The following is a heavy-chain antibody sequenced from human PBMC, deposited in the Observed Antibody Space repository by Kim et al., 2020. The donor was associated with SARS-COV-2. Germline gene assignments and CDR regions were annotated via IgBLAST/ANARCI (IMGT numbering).Heavy chain of an antibody. CDR3: ASAPYVWGSYRLYFDY. Sequence: SETLSLTCAVYGGSFSGYYWSWIRQPPGKGLEWIGEINHSGSTNYNPSLKSRVTISVDTSKNQFSLKLSSVTAADTAVYYCASAPYVWGSYRLYFDYWGQGTLVTVSS. CDR1: GGSFSGYY. V-gene: IGHV4-34*01. CDR2: INHSGST. J-gene: IGHJ4*02. D-gene: IGHD3-16*02.